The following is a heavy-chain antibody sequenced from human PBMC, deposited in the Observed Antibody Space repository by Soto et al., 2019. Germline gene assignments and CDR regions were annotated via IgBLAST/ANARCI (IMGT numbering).Heavy chain of an antibody. J-gene: IGHJ5*02. CDR3: TTYHGDYNFDH. D-gene: IGHD4-17*01. Sequence: QVQLVQSGAEVKKPGASVKVSCKVSGYTLNEVAMHWVRQAPGKGLEWLGGFDPDEAETIYAQHFQGRVTMSDDTSTDTVYMELSSLRSDDTALYFCTTYHGDYNFDHWGQGTLVTVSS. V-gene: IGHV1-24*01. CDR1: GYTLNEVA. CDR2: FDPDEAET.